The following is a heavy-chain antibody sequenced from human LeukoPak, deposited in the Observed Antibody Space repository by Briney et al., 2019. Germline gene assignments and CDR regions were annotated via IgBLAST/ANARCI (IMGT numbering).Heavy chain of an antibody. V-gene: IGHV4-59*01. CDR1: GGSISSYY. CDR3: AREGEGGSYDYGMDV. D-gene: IGHD1-26*01. Sequence: TSETLSLTCTVSGGSISSYYWSWIRQPPGKGLEWIGYIYYSGSTNYNPSLKSRVTISVDTSKNQFSLKLSSVTAADTAVYYCAREGEGGSYDYGMDVWGQGTTVTVSS. J-gene: IGHJ6*02. CDR2: IYYSGST.